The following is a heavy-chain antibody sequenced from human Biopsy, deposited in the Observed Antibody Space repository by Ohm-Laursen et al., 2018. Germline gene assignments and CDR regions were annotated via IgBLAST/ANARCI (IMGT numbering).Heavy chain of an antibody. V-gene: IGHV1-2*02. CDR3: TRGGYYYDSLAYYYWFDP. D-gene: IGHD3-22*01. CDR1: GYAVNDYF. Sequence: GSSVKVSCKGSGYAVNDYFLHWLRQAPGQGPEWMGWISPNSGGTNYAQKFQGRVTMTTDTSTSTVYLELRRLISDDTAVYYCTRGGYYYDSLAYYYWFDPWGQGTLVTVSS. J-gene: IGHJ5*02. CDR2: ISPNSGGT.